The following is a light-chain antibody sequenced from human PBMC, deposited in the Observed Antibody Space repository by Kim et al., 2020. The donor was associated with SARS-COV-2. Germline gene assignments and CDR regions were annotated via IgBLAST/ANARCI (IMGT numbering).Light chain of an antibody. CDR1: QSVSDTY. CDR2: GAS. J-gene: IGKJ4*01. V-gene: IGKV3-20*01. Sequence: PGERATLSCRASQSVSDTYLAWYQQKPGQAPRLLIYGASSRATGVPDRFSGSGSGTDFTFTISRLEPEDFAVYYCQQYGSSPLTFGGGTKVDIK. CDR3: QQYGSSPLT.